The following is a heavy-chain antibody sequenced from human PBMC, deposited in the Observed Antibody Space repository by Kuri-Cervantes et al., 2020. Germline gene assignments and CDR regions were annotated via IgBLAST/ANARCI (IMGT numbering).Heavy chain of an antibody. J-gene: IGHJ6*02. CDR3: ARGPFLTGYLSSYYYYYGMDV. CDR1: GYTFTSYD. D-gene: IGHD3-9*01. V-gene: IGHV1-8*01. Sequence: ASVKVSCKASGYTFTSYDINWVRQATGQGLEWMGWMNPNSGNTGYAQKFQGRVTMTRNTSISTAYMGLSSLRSEDTAVYYCARGPFLTGYLSSYYYYYGMDVWGQGTTVTVSS. CDR2: MNPNSGNT.